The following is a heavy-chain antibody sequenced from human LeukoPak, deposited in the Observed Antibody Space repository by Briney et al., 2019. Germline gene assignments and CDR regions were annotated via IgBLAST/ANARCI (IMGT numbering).Heavy chain of an antibody. V-gene: IGHV4-39*01. J-gene: IGHJ4*02. CDR1: GGSISSSSYY. CDR2: IYYSGST. D-gene: IGHD5-18*01. CDR3: ARLNRGYSYGFDY. Sequence: KTSETLSLTCTVSGGSISSSSYYWGWIRQPPGKGLEWIGSIYYSGSTYYNPSLKSRVTISVDTSKNQFSLKLSSVTAADTAVYYCARLNRGYSYGFDYWGQGTLVTVSS.